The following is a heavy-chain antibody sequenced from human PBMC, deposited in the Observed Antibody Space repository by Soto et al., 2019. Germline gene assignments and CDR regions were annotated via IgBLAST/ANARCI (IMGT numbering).Heavy chain of an antibody. Sequence: SETLSLTCTVSGGSISSYYWSWIRQPPGKGLEWIGYIYYSGSTNYNPSLKSRVTISVDTSKNQFSLKLSSVTAADTAVYYCASTIGYCSSTSCYTLDYWGQGTLVTVSS. V-gene: IGHV4-59*08. J-gene: IGHJ4*02. CDR1: GGSISSYY. CDR2: IYYSGST. CDR3: ASTIGYCSSTSCYTLDY. D-gene: IGHD2-2*02.